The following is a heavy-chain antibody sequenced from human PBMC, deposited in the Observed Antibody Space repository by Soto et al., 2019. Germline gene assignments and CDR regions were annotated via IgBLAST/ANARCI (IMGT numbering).Heavy chain of an antibody. J-gene: IGHJ6*02. CDR2: INTNNGDT. D-gene: IGHD3-10*01. CDR3: TRAKYFYGLGSYGMEV. V-gene: IGHV1-18*04. Sequence: ASVKVSCKASGYTFNYYGISWVRQVPGQGLEWMGWINTNNGDTKYAQRFQDRLIMTTDSAASTAYMELRTLTSDDTAVYFCTRAKYFYGLGSYGMEVWGQGSTVTVYS. CDR1: GYTFNYYG.